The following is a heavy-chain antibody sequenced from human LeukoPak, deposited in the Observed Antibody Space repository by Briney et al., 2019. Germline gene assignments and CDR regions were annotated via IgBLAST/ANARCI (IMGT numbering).Heavy chain of an antibody. CDR1: GFTVSKCA. J-gene: IGHJ4*02. V-gene: IGHV3-23*01. Sequence: GGSLRLSCAASGFTVSKCAMGWVRQTRGKGLEWVSGISGNGGGTNYVDSVKGRFTISRDTSKNTLYLQMNSLRAEDTAVYHCAKAWGILDPFDYWGQGTLVTVSS. D-gene: IGHD6-13*01. CDR2: ISGNGGGT. CDR3: AKAWGILDPFDY.